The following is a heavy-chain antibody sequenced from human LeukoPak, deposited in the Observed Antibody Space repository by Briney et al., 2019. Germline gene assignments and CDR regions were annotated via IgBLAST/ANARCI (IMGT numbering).Heavy chain of an antibody. CDR1: GYTFTDYY. CDR2: INPNSGGT. CDR3: ARGGDTPMGTFDY. Sequence: AASVKVSCKASGYTFTDYYMHWVRQAPGQGLEWMGRINPNSGGTNCAQKFQGRVTMTRDTSISTAYMELSRLRSDDTAVYYCARGGDTPMGTFDYWGQGTLVTVSS. J-gene: IGHJ4*02. V-gene: IGHV1-2*06. D-gene: IGHD5-18*01.